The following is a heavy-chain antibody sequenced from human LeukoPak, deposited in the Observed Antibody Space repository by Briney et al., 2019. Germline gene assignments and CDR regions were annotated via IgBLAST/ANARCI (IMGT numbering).Heavy chain of an antibody. J-gene: IGHJ4*02. CDR2: ISGSGGRT. D-gene: IGHD5-18*01. CDR3: AKDLDWSEYSYDGY. Sequence: GGSLRLSCAASGFTFSSYAMSWVRQAPGKGLEWVSAISGSGGRTYYADSVKGRFTISRDNSKNTLYLQMNSLRAEDTAVYYCAKDLDWSEYSYDGYWGQGTLVTVSS. V-gene: IGHV3-23*01. CDR1: GFTFSSYA.